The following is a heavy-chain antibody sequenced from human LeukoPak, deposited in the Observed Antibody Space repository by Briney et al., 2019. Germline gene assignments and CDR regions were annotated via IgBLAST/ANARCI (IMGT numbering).Heavy chain of an antibody. Sequence: SVTVSCKASGYTFTGYYMHWVRQAPAQGLEWMGRINPNSGGPNYAQKSQDRITLTRDTSIRPAYMELSILDCGGHGVVLCARNELTHRDLDYWGQGTLVTVPS. CDR3: ARNELTHRDLDY. D-gene: IGHD1-26*01. J-gene: IGHJ4*02. CDR2: INPNSGGP. CDR1: GYTFTGYY. V-gene: IGHV1-2*06.